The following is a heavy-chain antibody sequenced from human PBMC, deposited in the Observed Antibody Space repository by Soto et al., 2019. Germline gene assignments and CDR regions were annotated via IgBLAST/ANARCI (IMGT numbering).Heavy chain of an antibody. D-gene: IGHD5-18*01. CDR2: IYHSGRT. J-gene: IGHJ4*02. CDR3: ARGDTVITPFDH. CDR1: GDSISRGGYS. Sequence: PSETLSLTCAVSGDSISRGGYSWSWIRQPPGKGLEWIGFIYHSGRTYYNPSLKSRVTISVDRSKNQFSLKLSSVTAADTAIYYCARGDTVITPFDHWGQGTLVNVSS. V-gene: IGHV4-30-2*01.